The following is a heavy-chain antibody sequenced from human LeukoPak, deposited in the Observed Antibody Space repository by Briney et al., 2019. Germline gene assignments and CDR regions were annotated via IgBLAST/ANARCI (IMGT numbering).Heavy chain of an antibody. CDR3: ARGRYSGTTYYFDY. J-gene: IGHJ4*02. V-gene: IGHV1-69*13. D-gene: IGHD5-12*01. CDR1: GGTFISYA. Sequence: SVKVSCKASGGTFISYAISWVRQAPGQGLEWMGGIIPIFGTANYAQKFQGRVTITADESTSTAYMELSSLRSEDTAVYYCARGRYSGTTYYFDYWGQGTLVTVSS. CDR2: IIPIFGTA.